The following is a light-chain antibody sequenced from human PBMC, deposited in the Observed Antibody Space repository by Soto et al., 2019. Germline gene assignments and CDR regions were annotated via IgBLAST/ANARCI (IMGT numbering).Light chain of an antibody. J-gene: IGLJ1*01. CDR1: NIGSKS. CDR3: QVWDSSSDPHYV. CDR2: YDS. V-gene: IGLV3-21*04. Sequence: SYELPQPPSVSVAPGKTARITCGGNNIGSKSVHWYQQKPGQAPVLVIYYDSDRPSGIPERFSGSNSGNTATLTISRVEAGDEADYYCQVWDSSSDPHYVFGTGTKLTVL.